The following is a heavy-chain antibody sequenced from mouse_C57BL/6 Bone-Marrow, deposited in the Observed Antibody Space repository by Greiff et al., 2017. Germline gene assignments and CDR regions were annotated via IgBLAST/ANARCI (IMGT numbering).Heavy chain of an antibody. D-gene: IGHD1-1*01. CDR1: GYTFTDYY. V-gene: IGHV1-19*01. CDR3: ARRGHYYGSRGGFAY. J-gene: IGHJ3*01. CDR2: INPYNGGT. Sequence: EVQLQQSGPELVKPGASVKMSCKASGYTFTDYYMNWVKQSHGKSLEWIGVINPYNGGTSYNQKFKGKATLTVDKSSSTAYMELSSLTSEDTAVYYCARRGHYYGSRGGFAYWGQGTPVTVSA.